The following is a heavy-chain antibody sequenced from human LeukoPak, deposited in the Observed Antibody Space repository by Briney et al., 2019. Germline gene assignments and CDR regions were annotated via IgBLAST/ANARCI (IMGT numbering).Heavy chain of an antibody. J-gene: IGHJ4*02. CDR1: GGTFSSYA. Sequence: SVKVSCKASGGTFSSYAISWVRQAPGQGLEWMGGIIPIFGTANYAQKFQGRVTITADESTSTAYMELSSLRSEDTAVYYCASANLEYSYGYVVDYWGQGTLVTVSS. CDR2: IIPIFGTA. V-gene: IGHV1-69*13. CDR3: ASANLEYSYGYVVDY. D-gene: IGHD5-18*01.